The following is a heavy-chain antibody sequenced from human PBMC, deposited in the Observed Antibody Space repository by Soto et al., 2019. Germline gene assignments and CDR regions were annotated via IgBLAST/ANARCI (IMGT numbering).Heavy chain of an antibody. V-gene: IGHV1-69*13. CDR1: GGTFSSYA. D-gene: IGHD2-21*02. Sequence: ASVRVSCRASGGTFSSYAISWLRQAPGQGLEWMGGIIPIFGTANYAQKFQGRVTITADESTSTAYMELSSLRSEDTAVYYCARDYCGGDCYSIGDYYYGMDVWGQGTTVTVSS. CDR2: IIPIFGTA. J-gene: IGHJ6*02. CDR3: ARDYCGGDCYSIGDYYYGMDV.